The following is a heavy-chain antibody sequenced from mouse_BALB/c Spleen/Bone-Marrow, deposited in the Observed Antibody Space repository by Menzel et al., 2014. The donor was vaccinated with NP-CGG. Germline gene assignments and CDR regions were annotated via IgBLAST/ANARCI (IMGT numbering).Heavy chain of an antibody. D-gene: IGHD2-3*01. Sequence: VKLMESGGGLVQPGGSMKLSCVASGFTFSNFWMNWVRPSPEKGLEWVAEIRLKSNNYATHYAESVKGRFTISREDSKSSVYLQMNNLRTEDTGIYYCIREVYDRYVGVFDYWGQGTTRTVSS. V-gene: IGHV6-6*02. CDR3: IREVYDRYVGVFDY. CDR1: GFTFSNFW. J-gene: IGHJ2*01. CDR2: IRLKSNNYAT.